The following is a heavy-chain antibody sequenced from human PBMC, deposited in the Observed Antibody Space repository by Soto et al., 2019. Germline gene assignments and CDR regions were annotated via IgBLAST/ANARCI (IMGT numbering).Heavy chain of an antibody. D-gene: IGHD6-13*01. J-gene: IGHJ6*02. CDR1: GGSFSGYY. CDR3: ARWNLSSSWGYYHYYGMDV. V-gene: IGHV4-34*01. Sequence: PSETLSLTCAVYGGSFSGYYWSWIRQPPGKGLEWIGEINHSGSTNYNPSLKSRVTISVDTSKNQFSLKLSSVTAADTAVYYCARWNLSSSWGYYHYYGMDVWGQGTTVTVSS. CDR2: INHSGST.